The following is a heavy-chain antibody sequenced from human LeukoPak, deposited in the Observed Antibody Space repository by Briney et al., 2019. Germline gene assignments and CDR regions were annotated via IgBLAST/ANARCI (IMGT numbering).Heavy chain of an antibody. V-gene: IGHV1-18*01. Sequence: GASVKVSCKASGYTFTSYGISWVRQAPGQGLEWMGWISAYNGNTNYAQKLQGRVTMTTDTSTSTAYMELRSLRSDDTAVYYCARSGDYYDSSGYYKERNWFDPWGQGTLVTVSS. CDR1: GYTFTSYG. CDR3: ARSGDYYDSSGYYKERNWFDP. D-gene: IGHD3-22*01. CDR2: ISAYNGNT. J-gene: IGHJ5*02.